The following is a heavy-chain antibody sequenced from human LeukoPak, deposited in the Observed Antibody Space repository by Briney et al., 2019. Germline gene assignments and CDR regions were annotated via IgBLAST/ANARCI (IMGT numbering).Heavy chain of an antibody. J-gene: IGHJ4*02. CDR1: GFTFSNYW. Sequence: GGSLRLSCAASGFTFSNYWMSWVRQAPGKGPERVANIKQDGSERNYVDSVKGRFTISRDNGKNSLYLQMISLRAEDTAVYYCARGWSGFEYWGQGTLVTVSS. V-gene: IGHV3-7*03. CDR3: ARGWSGFEY. CDR2: IKQDGSER. D-gene: IGHD6-13*01.